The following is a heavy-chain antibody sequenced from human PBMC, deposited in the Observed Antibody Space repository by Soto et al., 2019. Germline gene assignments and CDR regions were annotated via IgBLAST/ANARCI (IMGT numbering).Heavy chain of an antibody. J-gene: IGHJ4*02. CDR3: ARGRIVVVPAATISFFDY. CDR2: INAGNGNT. V-gene: IGHV1-3*01. CDR1: GYTFTSYA. D-gene: IGHD2-2*01. Sequence: ASVKVSCTASGYTFTSYAMHWVRQAPGQRLEWMGWINAGNGNTKYSQKFQGRVTITRDTSASTAYMELSSLRSEDTAVYYCARGRIVVVPAATISFFDYWGQGTLVTVSS.